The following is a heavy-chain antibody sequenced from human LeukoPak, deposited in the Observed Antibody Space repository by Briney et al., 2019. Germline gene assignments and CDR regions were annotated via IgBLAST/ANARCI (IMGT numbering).Heavy chain of an antibody. D-gene: IGHD2-2*01. J-gene: IGHJ6*02. Sequence: GGSLRLSCAASGFTFSSYSMNWVRQAPGKGLEWVSYISSSSGTIYYADSVKGRFTISRDNAKNSLYLQMNSLRAEDTAVYYCARADRSSTSCYDYYYYGMDVWGQGTTVTVSS. CDR3: ARADRSSTSCYDYYYYGMDV. CDR2: ISSSSGTI. V-gene: IGHV3-48*01. CDR1: GFTFSSYS.